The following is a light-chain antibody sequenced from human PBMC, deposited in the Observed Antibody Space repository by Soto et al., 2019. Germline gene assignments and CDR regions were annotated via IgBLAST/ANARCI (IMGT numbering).Light chain of an antibody. Sequence: EIVLTQSPGTLSLSPGERATLSCRASQSISSSYLAWYQHKPGQAPRLLIYAASSRATGIPDRFSGSGSGTDFTLTISRLEPDDFAVYYCQQYASAFGQGTKLDIK. CDR1: QSISSSY. J-gene: IGKJ1*01. V-gene: IGKV3-20*01. CDR3: QQYASA. CDR2: AAS.